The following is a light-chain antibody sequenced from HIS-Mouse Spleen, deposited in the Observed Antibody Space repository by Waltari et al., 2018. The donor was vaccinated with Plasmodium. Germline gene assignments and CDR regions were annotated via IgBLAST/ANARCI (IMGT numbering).Light chain of an antibody. J-gene: IGKJ3*01. CDR1: QSVSSN. V-gene: IGKV3-15*01. Sequence: EIVMTQSPATLSVSPGERATLSCMASQSVSSNLAWYQQKPGQAPRPLIDGASTRATGIPARFSGSGSGTEFTLTISSLQSEDFAVYYCQQYNNWSFTFGPGTKVDIK. CDR3: QQYNNWSFT. CDR2: GAS.